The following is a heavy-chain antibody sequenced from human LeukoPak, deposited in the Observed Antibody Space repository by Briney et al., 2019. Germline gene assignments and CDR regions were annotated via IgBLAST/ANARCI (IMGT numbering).Heavy chain of an antibody. J-gene: IGHJ6*03. V-gene: IGHV1-69*04. CDR3: ARGAGVPAAIGPSYYYYYMDV. Sequence: GSSVKVSCKASGGTFSSYAISWVRQAPGQGLEWMGRIIPILGIANYAQKFQGRVTITTDESTSTAYMELSSLRSEDTAVYYCARGAGVPAAIGPSYYYYYMDVWGKGTTVTVSS. D-gene: IGHD2-2*02. CDR2: IIPILGIA. CDR1: GGTFSSYA.